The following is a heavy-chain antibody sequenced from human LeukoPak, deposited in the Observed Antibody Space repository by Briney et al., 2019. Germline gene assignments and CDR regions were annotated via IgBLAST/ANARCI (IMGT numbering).Heavy chain of an antibody. Sequence: GGSLRLSCAASGFTFNSYWMNWVRQAPGKGLQWVANIKRDGSEKYYVDSVKGRFTISRDNAKNSLDLQMNSLRVEDTAVYYCARLGPASSGWPESFDYWGQGTLVTVSS. J-gene: IGHJ4*02. V-gene: IGHV3-7*03. CDR1: GFTFNSYW. CDR2: IKRDGSEK. CDR3: ARLGPASSGWPESFDY. D-gene: IGHD6-19*01.